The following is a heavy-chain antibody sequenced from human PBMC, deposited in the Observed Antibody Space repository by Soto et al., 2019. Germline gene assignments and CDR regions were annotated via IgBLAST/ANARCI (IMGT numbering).Heavy chain of an antibody. J-gene: IGHJ6*02. CDR2: IYPGDSDT. Sequence: GESLKISCKGSGYSFTSYWIGWVRQMPGKGLEWMGIIYPGDSDTRYSPSFQGQVTISADKSISTAYLQWSSLKASDTAMYYCARQYCSGGTCYYPTYFYYPMDVWGQGTMVTVSS. CDR3: ARQYCSGGTCYYPTYFYYPMDV. CDR1: GYSFTSYW. V-gene: IGHV5-51*01. D-gene: IGHD2-15*01.